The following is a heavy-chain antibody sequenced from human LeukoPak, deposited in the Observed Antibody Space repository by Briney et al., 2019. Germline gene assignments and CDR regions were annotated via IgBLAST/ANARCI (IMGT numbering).Heavy chain of an antibody. J-gene: IGHJ5*02. CDR2: IIPIFGTA. CDR1: GGTFSSYA. Sequence: SVKVSCKASGGTFSSYAISWVRRAPGQGLEWMGGIIPIFGTANYAQKFQGRVTITADESTSTAYMELSSLRSEDTAVYYCARGGIVVVPAAIRTTYNWFDPWGQGTLVTVSS. V-gene: IGHV1-69*13. D-gene: IGHD2-2*02. CDR3: ARGGIVVVPAAIRTTYNWFDP.